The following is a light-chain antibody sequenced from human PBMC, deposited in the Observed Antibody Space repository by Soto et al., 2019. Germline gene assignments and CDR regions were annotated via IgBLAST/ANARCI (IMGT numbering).Light chain of an antibody. CDR2: AAS. CDR1: QSIGKH. J-gene: IGKJ5*01. V-gene: IGKV1-39*01. CDR3: QQGYSSAIT. Sequence: DIKMTQSPSSLSASVGATVTITCRASQSIGKHLNWYQQKPGKAPKFLIYAASNLQSGIPSRFSGSGSGTDCTLTVNSLQPEDVATYYCQQGYSSAITFGQGTRLEIK.